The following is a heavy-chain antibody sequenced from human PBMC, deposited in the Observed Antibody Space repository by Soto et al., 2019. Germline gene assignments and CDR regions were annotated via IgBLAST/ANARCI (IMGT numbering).Heavy chain of an antibody. CDR3: ARDRVFTSSSWYGRSYYYYGMDL. D-gene: IGHD6-13*01. V-gene: IGHV3-30-3*01. CDR1: GFTFSSYA. CDR2: ISYDGSNK. Sequence: QVQLVETGGGVVQPGRTLRLSCAASGFTFSSYAMHWVRQAPGKGLEWVEVISYDGSNKYYADSVKGRFTISRDNSKNTLYLQMNSLRAEDTAVYYCARDRVFTSSSWYGRSYYYYGMDLW. J-gene: IGHJ6*01.